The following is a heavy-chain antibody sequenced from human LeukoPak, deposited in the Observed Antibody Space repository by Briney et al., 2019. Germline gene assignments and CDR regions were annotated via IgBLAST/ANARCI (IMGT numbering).Heavy chain of an antibody. CDR2: IYYSGST. D-gene: IGHD3-22*01. CDR1: GGSISSSSYY. CDR3: ARHAYYYDSSGYYYVFLGAFDI. V-gene: IGHV4-39*01. Sequence: SETLSLTCTVSGGSISSSSYYWGWIRQPPGKGLEWIGSIYYSGSTYYNPSLKSRVTISVDTSKNQFSLKLSSVTAADTAVYYCARHAYYYDSSGYYYVFLGAFDIWGQGTMVTVSS. J-gene: IGHJ3*02.